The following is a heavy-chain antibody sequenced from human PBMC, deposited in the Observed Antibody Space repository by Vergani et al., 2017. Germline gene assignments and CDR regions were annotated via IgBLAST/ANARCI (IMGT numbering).Heavy chain of an antibody. V-gene: IGHV4-4*02. J-gene: IGHJ4*02. CDR2: IYYSGST. CDR3: ARVRRGKNYFDY. D-gene: IGHD1-14*01. Sequence: QVQLQESGPGLVKPSGTLSLTCAVSGGSISSSNWWSWVRQPPGKGLEWIGSIYYSGSTYYNPSLKSRVTLSVDTSKNQFSLKLSSVTAADTAVYYCARVRRGKNYFDYWGQGTLVTVSS. CDR1: GGSISSSNW.